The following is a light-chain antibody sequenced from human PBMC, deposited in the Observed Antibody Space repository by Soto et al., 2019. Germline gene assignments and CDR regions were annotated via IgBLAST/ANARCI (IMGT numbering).Light chain of an antibody. CDR2: GAS. J-gene: IGKJ5*01. CDR1: QGIRHY. Sequence: IQLSQSPSLMSASVGSRVTITCRASQGIRHYLAWYQQKPGKAPSLLMYGASTLQSGVPSRFSGSGSGTEFPLTISGLQPEPVAPHFRQQVHPPPPPFGPGTRLEIK. V-gene: IGKV1-9*01. CDR3: QQVHPPPPP.